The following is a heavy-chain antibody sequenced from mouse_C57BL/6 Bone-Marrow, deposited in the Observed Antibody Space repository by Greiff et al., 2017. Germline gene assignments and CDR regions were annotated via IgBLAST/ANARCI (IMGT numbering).Heavy chain of an antibody. CDR3: ARRGLGHFDY. CDR2: IYPATGNP. D-gene: IGHD4-1*01. Sequence: VHVKQSVAELVRPGASVKLSCTASGFNINNTYMHWVTQRPEQGLEWIGRIYPATGNPTYAPTFPGTAPFTADTSSNTGYMQLSSETSEDTAIEDYARRGLGHFDYWGQGTTLTVSA. J-gene: IGHJ2*01. CDR1: GFNINNTY. V-gene: IGHV14-3*01.